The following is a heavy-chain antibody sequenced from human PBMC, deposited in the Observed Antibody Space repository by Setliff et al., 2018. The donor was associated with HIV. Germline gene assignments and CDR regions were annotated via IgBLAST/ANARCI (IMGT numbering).Heavy chain of an antibody. J-gene: IGHJ2*01. CDR2: IKQDESEK. CDR1: GFNFNTYW. CDR3: ARGRGVFDL. Sequence: RLSCSPSGFNFNTYWMTWVRQSPGKGLEWVANIKQDESEKYYVDSVEGRFTISRDNARYLVYLQMANLRVEDTAVYFCARGRGVFDLWGRGTLVTVSS. V-gene: IGHV3-7*01. D-gene: IGHD2-8*01.